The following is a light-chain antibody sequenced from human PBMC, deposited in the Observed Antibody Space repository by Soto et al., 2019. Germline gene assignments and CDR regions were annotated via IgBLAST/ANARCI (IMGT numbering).Light chain of an antibody. V-gene: IGLV2-14*01. CDR1: SSDVGGYNY. Sequence: QSALTQPASVSGSPGQSITISCTGTSSDVGGYNYVSWYQQHPGKAPKLMIYDVSNRPSGVSNRFSGSKSGNTASLTISGLQPEDEADYSCRSYTSSSTYVVFGGGTKLTVL. CDR3: RSYTSSSTYVV. J-gene: IGLJ2*01. CDR2: DVS.